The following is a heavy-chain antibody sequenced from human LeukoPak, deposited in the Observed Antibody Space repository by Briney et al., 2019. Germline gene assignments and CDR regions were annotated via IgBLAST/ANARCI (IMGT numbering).Heavy chain of an antibody. Sequence: SETLSLTCTVSGGSISSYYWSWLRQPPGKGLELIGYIYYSGSTNYNPSLKSRVTISVDTSKNQFSLKLSSVTAADTAVYYCARYLPGYCSGGSCSYRYYFDYWGQGTLVTVSS. V-gene: IGHV4-59*12. CDR1: GGSISSYY. CDR2: IYYSGST. J-gene: IGHJ4*02. D-gene: IGHD2-15*01. CDR3: ARYLPGYCSGGSCSYRYYFDY.